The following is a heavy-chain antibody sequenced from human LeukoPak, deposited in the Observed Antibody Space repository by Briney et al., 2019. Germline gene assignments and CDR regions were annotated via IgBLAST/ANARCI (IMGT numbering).Heavy chain of an antibody. CDR3: ARQETGYSSSWWELFDY. CDR1: GFTFSSHW. CDR2: IKQDGSEK. V-gene: IGHV3-7*03. D-gene: IGHD6-13*01. Sequence: PGGSLRLSCAASGFTFSSHWMSWVRQAPGKGLEWVANIKQDGSEKYCVDSVKGRFTISRDNAKNSLYLQMNSLRAEDTALYYCARQETGYSSSWWELFDYWGRGTLVTVSS. J-gene: IGHJ4*02.